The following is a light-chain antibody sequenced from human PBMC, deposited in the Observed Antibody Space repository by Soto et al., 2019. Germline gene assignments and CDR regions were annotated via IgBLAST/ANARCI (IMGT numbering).Light chain of an antibody. J-gene: IGKJ3*01. V-gene: IGKV1-5*01. CDR2: DAS. CDR1: QSISRS. Sequence: DIQMTQSPSTLSASVGDRVTITCRASQSISRSLAWYQQKPGKAPNLLIYDASSLESGVPSRFSGSGFGTEFTLTISSLQPDDFATYYCQQYNSYLLACGPGTKVD. CDR3: QQYNSYLLA.